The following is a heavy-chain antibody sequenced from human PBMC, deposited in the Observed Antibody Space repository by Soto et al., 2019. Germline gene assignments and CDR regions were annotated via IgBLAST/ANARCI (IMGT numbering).Heavy chain of an antibody. V-gene: IGHV5-10-1*01. D-gene: IGHD5-18*01. Sequence: GSLKISCKGSGYSFTSYWISWVRQMPGKGLEWMGRIDPSDSYTNYSPSFQGHVTISADKSISTAYLQWSSLKASDTAMYYCASGRIQLWTYGMDVWGQGTTVTVSS. CDR1: GYSFTSYW. J-gene: IGHJ6*02. CDR2: IDPSDSYT. CDR3: ASGRIQLWTYGMDV.